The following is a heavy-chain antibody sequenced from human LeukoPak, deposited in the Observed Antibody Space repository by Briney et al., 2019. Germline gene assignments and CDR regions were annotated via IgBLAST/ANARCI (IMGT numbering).Heavy chain of an antibody. CDR2: ISVDGSNK. V-gene: IGHV3-30*04. Sequence: GGSLRLSCAASGFTFRTYAMHWVRQAPGKGLEWVAVISVDGSNKYYADSVKGRFTISRDNSKNTLYMQLNSLRPEDTAVYYCAKDGGLWVSAHWGDSWGRGTLVTVSS. J-gene: IGHJ4*02. CDR1: GFTFRTYA. CDR3: AKDGGLWVSAHWGDS. D-gene: IGHD7-27*01.